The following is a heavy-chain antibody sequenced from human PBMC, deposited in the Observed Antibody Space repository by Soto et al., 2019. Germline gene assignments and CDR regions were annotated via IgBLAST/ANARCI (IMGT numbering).Heavy chain of an antibody. V-gene: IGHV1-18*04. Sequence: VASVKVSCKASGYTFTSYGISWVRQAPGQGLEWMGWISAYNGNTNYAQKLQGRVTMTTDTSTSTAYMELRSLRSDDTAVYYCARSLRFLERPHRFWFDPWGQGTLVTVSS. J-gene: IGHJ5*02. CDR3: ARSLRFLERPHRFWFDP. CDR2: ISAYNGNT. CDR1: GYTFTSYG. D-gene: IGHD3-3*01.